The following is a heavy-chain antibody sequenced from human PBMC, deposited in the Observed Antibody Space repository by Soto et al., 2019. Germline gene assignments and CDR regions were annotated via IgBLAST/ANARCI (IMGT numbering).Heavy chain of an antibody. CDR2: VYYSGST. CDR1: GGSISSHY. CDR3: LRLDGYDHSFVY. J-gene: IGHJ4*02. Sequence: SETLSLTCTVSGGSISSHYWSWIRQPPGQGLEWIGYVYYSGSTNYNPSLKSRVTISVDTSKSQFSLRLSSVTAADTAVYFCLRLDGYDHSFVYWGPGARVTVSS. V-gene: IGHV4-59*08. D-gene: IGHD5-12*01.